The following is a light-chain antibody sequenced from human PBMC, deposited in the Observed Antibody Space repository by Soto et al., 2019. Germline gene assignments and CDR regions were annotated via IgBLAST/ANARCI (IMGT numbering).Light chain of an antibody. Sequence: DIQMTQSPSSVSASVGDRVTITCRASQGITNRLAWYQQKPGKAPKLLIYEASSLQSGVPSRISGSGSGKDFTLTISSLKPEDFATYYCQQANSSPITLGQGTRLEIK. CDR2: EAS. J-gene: IGKJ5*01. CDR1: QGITNR. V-gene: IGKV1D-12*01. CDR3: QQANSSPIT.